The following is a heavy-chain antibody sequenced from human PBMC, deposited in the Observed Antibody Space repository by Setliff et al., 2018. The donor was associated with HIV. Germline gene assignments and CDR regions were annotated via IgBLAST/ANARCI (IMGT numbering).Heavy chain of an antibody. CDR2: IDSNNGNR. CDR1: GGTFSSYA. CDR3: AREGLWFGDRGYYMDV. D-gene: IGHD3-10*01. V-gene: IGHV1-18*01. J-gene: IGHJ6*03. Sequence: ASVKVSCKASGGTFSSYAISWVRQAPGQGLEWMGWIDSNNGNRNFAQKFQGRVTMTTDTSTSTAYMELRSLISDDTAVYYCAREGLWFGDRGYYMDVWGTGTAVTVSS.